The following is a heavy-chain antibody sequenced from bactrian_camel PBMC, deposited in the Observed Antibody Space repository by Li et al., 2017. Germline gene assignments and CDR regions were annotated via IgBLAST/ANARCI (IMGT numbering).Heavy chain of an antibody. V-gene: IGHV3S55*01. D-gene: IGHD6*01. Sequence: QVQLVESGGGSVQAGGSLTLSCTAPGFTSYRCGMAWYRQTAGSGREWVSSISRYGSTSYTDSVKGRFAISTDKAKDTVYLRMNSLKTEDTAVYYCAPAGRSYVDIKCRARLGQGTRVMTGRTSGFGASGARGPRSPSP. J-gene: IGHJ4*01. CDR3: APAGRSYVDIKCRARLGQGTRVMTGRTSGFGAS. CDR1: GFTSYRCG. CDR2: ISRYGST.